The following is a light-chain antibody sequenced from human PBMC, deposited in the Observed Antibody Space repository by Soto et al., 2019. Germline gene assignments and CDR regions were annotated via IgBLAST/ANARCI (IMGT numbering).Light chain of an antibody. CDR1: SSDIGGYNY. V-gene: IGLV2-14*03. CDR2: DVS. CDR3: SSYTSTSTLYV. J-gene: IGLJ1*01. Sequence: SALTQPASVSGSPGQSITISCTGTSSDIGGYNYVCWYQQHPGKVPKLIIYDVSNRPSGVSDRFSGSKSGNAASLTISGLQAEDEADYYCSSYTSTSTLYVFGTGTKVTVL.